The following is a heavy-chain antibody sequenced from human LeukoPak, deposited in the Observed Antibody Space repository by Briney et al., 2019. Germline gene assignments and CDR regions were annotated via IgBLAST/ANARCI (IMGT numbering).Heavy chain of an antibody. D-gene: IGHD5-18*01. Sequence: GGSLRLSCAASGFTFTTYWMHWVRQAPGKGLVWVSHINSDGSITSYADSVKSRFTISRDNAKNTLYLQMNSLRAEDTAVYYCARDAVDTANAVWGQGTTVTVSS. CDR3: ARDAVDTANAV. CDR1: GFTFTTYW. CDR2: INSDGSIT. J-gene: IGHJ6*02. V-gene: IGHV3-74*01.